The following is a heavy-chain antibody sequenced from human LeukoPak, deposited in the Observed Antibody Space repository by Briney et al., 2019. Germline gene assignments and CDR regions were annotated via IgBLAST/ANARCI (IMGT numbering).Heavy chain of an antibody. V-gene: IGHV3-23*01. CDR1: GFTFSDYY. CDR3: AKGAVAGNRYYYYYMDV. Sequence: GGSLRLSCAASGFTFSDYYLSWIRQAPGKGLEWVSAISGSGGSTYYADSVKGRFTISRDNSKNTLYLQMNSLRAEDTAVYYCAKGAVAGNRYYYYYMDVWGKGTTVTVSS. CDR2: ISGSGGST. D-gene: IGHD6-19*01. J-gene: IGHJ6*03.